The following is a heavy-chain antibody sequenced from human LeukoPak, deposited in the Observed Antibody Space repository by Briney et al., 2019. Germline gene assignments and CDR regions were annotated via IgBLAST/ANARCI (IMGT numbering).Heavy chain of an antibody. Sequence: SETLSLTCTVSGGSFSNNYWSWIRQPAGKGLEWIGRIYTSGNTNYNPSLKSRVTMSVDTSKNQFSLKLTSVTDADTAVYYCARDKEDYSGSGSYYSLSWGQGTLVTVSS. CDR3: ARDKEDYSGSGSYYSLS. CDR2: IYTSGNT. J-gene: IGHJ5*02. V-gene: IGHV4-4*07. D-gene: IGHD3-10*01. CDR1: GGSFSNNY.